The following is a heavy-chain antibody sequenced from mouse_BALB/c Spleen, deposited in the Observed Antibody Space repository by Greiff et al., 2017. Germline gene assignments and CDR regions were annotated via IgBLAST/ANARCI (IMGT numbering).Heavy chain of an antibody. CDR1: GYTFTSYT. V-gene: IGHV1-4*01. Sequence: QVQLQQSGAELARPGASVKMSCKASGYTFTSYTMHWVKQRPGQGLEWIGYINPSSGYTNYNQKFKDKATLTADKSSSTAYMQLSSLTSEDSAVYYCAIKGDYYAMDYWGQGTSVTVSS. J-gene: IGHJ4*01. CDR2: INPSSGYT. CDR3: AIKGDYYAMDY. D-gene: IGHD1-3*01.